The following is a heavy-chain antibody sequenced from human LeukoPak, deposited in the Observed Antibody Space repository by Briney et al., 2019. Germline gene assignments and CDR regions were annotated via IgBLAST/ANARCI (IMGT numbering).Heavy chain of an antibody. CDR1: GFTFTNFA. D-gene: IGHD5-12*01. V-gene: IGHV3-30*14. CDR2: ISNDERNK. CDR3: ARVAPYSGYELDY. Sequence: GGSLRLSCAASGFTFTNFAMHWVRQAPGKGLEWVAVISNDERNKYYADSVKGRFTISRDNSKNTLYLQMNSLRAEDTAVYYCARVAPYSGYELDYWGQGTLVTVSS. J-gene: IGHJ4*02.